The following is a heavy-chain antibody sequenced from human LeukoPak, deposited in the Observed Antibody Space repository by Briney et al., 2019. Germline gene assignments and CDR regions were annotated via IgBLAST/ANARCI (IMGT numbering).Heavy chain of an antibody. CDR2: IYSGGST. Sequence: GGSLRLSCAASEFSVGSNYMTWVRQAPGKGLEWVSLIYSGGSTYYADPVKGRFTISRDNSKNTLYLQMNSLRAEDTAVYYCAKSGYNRFDYWGQGTLVTVSS. CDR3: AKSGYNRFDY. V-gene: IGHV3-66*01. J-gene: IGHJ4*02. D-gene: IGHD5-24*01. CDR1: EFSVGSNY.